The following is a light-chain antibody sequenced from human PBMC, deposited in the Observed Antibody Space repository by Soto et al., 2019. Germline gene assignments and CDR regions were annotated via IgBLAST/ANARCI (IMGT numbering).Light chain of an antibody. V-gene: IGKV1-5*03. Sequence: DIQMTQSPSTLSASIGDTVIITCRASQSINSWLAWYQQKPGKAPKLLIHKASTLESGVPSRFSGSKSVTEFTLTISSLQPDDFATFYCQQYDRFPYTFGQGTKLEIK. J-gene: IGKJ2*01. CDR3: QQYDRFPYT. CDR1: QSINSW. CDR2: KAS.